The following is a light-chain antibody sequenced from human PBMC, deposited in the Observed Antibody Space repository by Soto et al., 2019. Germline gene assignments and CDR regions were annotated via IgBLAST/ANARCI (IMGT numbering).Light chain of an antibody. V-gene: IGKV1-39*01. CDR2: AAS. J-gene: IGKJ1*01. CDR3: QQSYSRSPT. CDR1: QSISNN. Sequence: DISLTQSLSTLFPSXDGGAIISXXASQSISNNLNWYQQKRGQAPRLMIFAASSWASGIPDRFSGSRSGTDFTLTISRLEPEDFAIYYCQQSYSRSPTFGQGTKVDIK.